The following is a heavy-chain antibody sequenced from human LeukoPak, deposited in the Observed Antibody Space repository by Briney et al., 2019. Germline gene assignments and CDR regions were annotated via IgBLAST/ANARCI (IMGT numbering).Heavy chain of an antibody. CDR1: GGTFSSYA. J-gene: IGHJ5*02. CDR2: IIPIFGTT. D-gene: IGHD2-21*02. V-gene: IGHV1-69*06. CDR3: ARRRVVVTAPPRYNWFDP. Sequence: ASVKVSCKASGGTFSSYAISWVRQAPGQGLEWMGGIIPIFGTTNYAQKFQGRVTITADKSTSTAYMELSSLRSEDTAVYYCARRRVVVTAPPRYNWFDPWGQGTLVTVSS.